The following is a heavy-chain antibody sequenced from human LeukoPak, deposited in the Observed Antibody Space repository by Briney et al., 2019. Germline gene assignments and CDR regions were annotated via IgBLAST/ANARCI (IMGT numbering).Heavy chain of an antibody. D-gene: IGHD6-13*01. CDR1: GGSISSYY. V-gene: IGHV4-59*01. CDR2: IYYSGST. Sequence: KPSETLSLTCTVSGGSISSYYWSWIRQPPGKGLEWIGYIYYSGSTNYNPSLKSRVTISVDTSKNQFSLKLSSVTAADTAVYYCARYSSSWNHAFDIWGQGTMVTVSS. J-gene: IGHJ3*02. CDR3: ARYSSSWNHAFDI.